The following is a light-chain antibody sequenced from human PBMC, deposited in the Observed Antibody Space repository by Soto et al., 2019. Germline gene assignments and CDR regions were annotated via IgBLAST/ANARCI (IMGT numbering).Light chain of an antibody. CDR3: QQYGGSPWT. CDR1: QSISSTY. V-gene: IGKV3-20*01. Sequence: EIVLTQSPGTLSLSPGDSATLSCRASQSISSTYLAWFQQKPGQAPRLLIYGASSRATGIPDRFSGSGSGTDFTLTISRLEPEDFAVYYCQQYGGSPWTFGQGTKVDIK. CDR2: GAS. J-gene: IGKJ1*01.